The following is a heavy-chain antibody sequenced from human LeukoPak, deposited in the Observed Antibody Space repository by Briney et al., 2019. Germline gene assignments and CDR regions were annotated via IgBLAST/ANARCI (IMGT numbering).Heavy chain of an antibody. Sequence: PGGSLRLFCAASGFPFSSYAMRWVRQAPGKGLEWVAVISYDGTKKYYADTVKSRFTIARDKTKNTLYIQNKTLRAENTPVYYCAKGGGDEAQCYNYNLDVWGKGTTVTTSS. CDR1: GFPFSSYA. CDR3: AKGGGDEAQCYNYNLDV. V-gene: IGHV3-30*04. J-gene: IGHJ6*03. D-gene: IGHD5-12*01. CDR2: ISYDGTKK.